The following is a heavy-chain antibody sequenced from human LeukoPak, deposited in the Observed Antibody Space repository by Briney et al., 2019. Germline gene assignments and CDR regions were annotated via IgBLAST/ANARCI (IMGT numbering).Heavy chain of an antibody. CDR2: INHSGST. Sequence: SETLSLTCAVYGGSFSGYYWSWIRQPPGKGLEWIGEINHSGSTNYNPPLKSQVTISVDTSKNQFSLKLSSVTAADTAVYYCARGVGDYISPHYNFYMDVWGKGTTVTVSS. CDR1: GGSFSGYY. V-gene: IGHV4-34*01. J-gene: IGHJ6*03. CDR3: ARGVGDYISPHYNFYMDV. D-gene: IGHD4-17*01.